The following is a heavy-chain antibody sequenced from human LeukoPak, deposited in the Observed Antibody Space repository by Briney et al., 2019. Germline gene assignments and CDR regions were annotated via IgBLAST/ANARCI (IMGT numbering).Heavy chain of an antibody. CDR1: GFTFSSYW. V-gene: IGHV3-74*01. CDR2: INSDGSST. CDR3: ARLGVVPAAIGNY. Sequence: GGSLRLSCAASGFTFSSYWMHWVRQAPGKGLVWVSRINSDGSSTSYADSVKGRFTISRDNAKNTLYLQMNSLRVEDTAVYYCARLGVVPAAIGNYWGQGTLVSVPS. D-gene: IGHD2-2*01. J-gene: IGHJ4*02.